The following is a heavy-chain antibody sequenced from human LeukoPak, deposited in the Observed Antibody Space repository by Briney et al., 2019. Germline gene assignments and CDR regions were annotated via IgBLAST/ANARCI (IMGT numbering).Heavy chain of an antibody. V-gene: IGHV1-69*04. CDR1: GGTFSTYA. CDR3: ASGRLVRAFDI. J-gene: IGHJ3*02. D-gene: IGHD5-12*01. CDR2: IIPILGIT. Sequence: ASVKVSCKASGGTFSTYAISWVRQAPGQGLEWMGRIIPILGITNFAQKFQSRVTITADKSTSTAYMELSSLRSEDTAVCYCASGRLVRAFDIWGQGTMVSVSS.